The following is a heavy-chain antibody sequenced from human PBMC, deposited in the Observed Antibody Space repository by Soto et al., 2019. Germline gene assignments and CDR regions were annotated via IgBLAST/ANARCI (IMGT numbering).Heavy chain of an antibody. CDR1: GFTFSRYA. CDR2: ISDSGST. D-gene: IGHD2-8*01. CDR3: ARGDLGFCCTPVFFSLFSF. J-gene: IGHJ1*01. Sequence: GGSLRLSCTASGFTFSRYAMSWVRQAPGKGLEWVSTISDSGSTYYAESVKGRLTISRDNSKHTLYLQMNSLRAEDTAVYYCARGDLGFCCTPVFFSLFSFWGRGALVTVSA. V-gene: IGHV3-23*01.